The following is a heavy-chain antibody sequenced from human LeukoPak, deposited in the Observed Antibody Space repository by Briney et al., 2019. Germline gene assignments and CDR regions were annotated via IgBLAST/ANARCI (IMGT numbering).Heavy chain of an antibody. CDR1: GYTFTNYD. CDR3: ARAPGDYYGPFDP. V-gene: IGHV1-8*01. J-gene: IGHJ5*02. CDR2: MNPNSGNT. Sequence: ASVKVSCKASGYTFTNYDINWVRQATGQGLEWMGWMNPNSGNTGYAQEFQGRVSMTRDTSISTAYMELSSLRSEDTAVYYCARAPGDYYGPFDPWGQGTLVTVSS. D-gene: IGHD3-22*01.